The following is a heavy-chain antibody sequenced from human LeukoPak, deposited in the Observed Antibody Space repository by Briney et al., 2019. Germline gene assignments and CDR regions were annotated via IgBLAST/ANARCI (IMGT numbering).Heavy chain of an antibody. J-gene: IGHJ6*03. CDR3: ASGFYYMDV. CDR1: EFSVGSNY. D-gene: IGHD5-12*01. Sequence: GGSLRLSCAASEFSVGSNYMTWVRQAPGKGLEWVSLIYSGGSTYYADSVKGRFTISRDNSKNTLYLQMNSLRAEDTAVYYCASGFYYMDVWGKGTTVTISS. CDR2: IYSGGST. V-gene: IGHV3-66*01.